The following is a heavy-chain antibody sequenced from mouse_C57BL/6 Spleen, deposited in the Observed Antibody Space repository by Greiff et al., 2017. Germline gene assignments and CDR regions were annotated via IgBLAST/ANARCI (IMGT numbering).Heavy chain of an antibody. J-gene: IGHJ3*01. CDR3: ARGILQRFPFAY. V-gene: IGHV1-50*01. CDR1: GYTFTSYW. CDR2: IDPSDSYT. D-gene: IGHD1-1*01. Sequence: QVQLQQPGAELVKPGASVKLSCKASGYTFTSYWMQWVKQRPGQGLEWIGEIDPSDSYTNYNQKFKGKATLTVDTSSSTAYMQLSSLTSEDSAVYYCARGILQRFPFAYWGQGTLVTVSA.